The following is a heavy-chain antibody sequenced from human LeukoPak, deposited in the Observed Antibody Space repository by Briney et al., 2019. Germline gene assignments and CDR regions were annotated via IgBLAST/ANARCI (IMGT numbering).Heavy chain of an antibody. CDR2: IKQDGSEK. V-gene: IGHV3-7*01. CDR3: ASHRSSWYLFGAFDI. CDR1: GFTFSSFW. J-gene: IGHJ3*02. D-gene: IGHD6-13*01. Sequence: QTGGSLRLSCAASGFTFSSFWMSWVRQAPGKGLEWVASIKQDGSEKYYVDSVKGRFTISRDNAKNSLYLQMNSLRAEDTAVYYCASHRSSWYLFGAFDIWGQGTMVTVSS.